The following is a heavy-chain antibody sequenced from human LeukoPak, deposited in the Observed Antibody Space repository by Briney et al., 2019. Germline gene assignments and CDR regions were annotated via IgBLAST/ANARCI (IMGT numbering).Heavy chain of an antibody. CDR2: IKQDGSEK. V-gene: IGHV3-7*01. J-gene: IGHJ6*02. CDR3: ARDLSSGYYYWEYYYYYYGMDV. Sequence: GGSLRLSCAASGFTFSSYWMSWVRQAPGKGLEWVANIKQDGSEKYYVDSVKGRFTISRDNAKNSLYLQMNSLRAEDTAVYYCARDLSSGYYYWEYYYYYYGMDVWGQGTTVTLSS. CDR1: GFTFSSYW. D-gene: IGHD3-22*01.